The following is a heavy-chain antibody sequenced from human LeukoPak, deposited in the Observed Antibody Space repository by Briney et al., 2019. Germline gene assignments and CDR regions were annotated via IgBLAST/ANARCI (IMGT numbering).Heavy chain of an antibody. J-gene: IGHJ4*02. CDR2: INSDGSST. CDR3: RYYDSSGSQTDY. D-gene: IGHD3-22*01. V-gene: IGHV3-74*01. CDR1: GFTFSSYW. Sequence: PGGSLRLSCAASGFTFSSYWMHWVRRAPGKGLVCVSRINSDGSSTNYADSVKGRFTISRDNAKNTLYLQMNSLRAEDTAVYYCRYYDSSGSQTDYWGQGTLVTVSS.